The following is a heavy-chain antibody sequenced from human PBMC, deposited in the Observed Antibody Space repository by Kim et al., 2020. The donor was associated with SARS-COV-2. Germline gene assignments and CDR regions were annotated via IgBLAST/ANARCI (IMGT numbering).Heavy chain of an antibody. CDR2: IYYSGST. D-gene: IGHD5-18*01. J-gene: IGHJ4*02. Sequence: SETLSLTCTVSGGSISSSSYYWGWIRQPPGKGLEWIGSIYYSGSTYYNPSLKSRVTISVDTSKNQFSLKLSSVTAADTAVYYCARYNMVTRSNFDYWGQGTLVTVSS. CDR1: GGSISSSSYY. CDR3: ARYNMVTRSNFDY. V-gene: IGHV4-39*01.